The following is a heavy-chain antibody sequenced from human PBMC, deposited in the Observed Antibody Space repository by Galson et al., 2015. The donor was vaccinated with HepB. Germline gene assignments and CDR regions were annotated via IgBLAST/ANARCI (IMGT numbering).Heavy chain of an antibody. J-gene: IGHJ6*03. CDR1: GGTFSSYA. CDR2: IIPISGTA. V-gene: IGHV1-69*13. Sequence: SVKVSCKASGGTFSSYAISWVRQAPGQGLEWMRGIIPISGTANYAQKFQGRVTITADESTSTAYMELSSLRSEDTAVYYCARDPLDTISLPGEDYYYYYYMDVWGKGTTVTVSS. D-gene: IGHD3-16*01. CDR3: ARDPLDTISLPGEDYYYYYYMDV.